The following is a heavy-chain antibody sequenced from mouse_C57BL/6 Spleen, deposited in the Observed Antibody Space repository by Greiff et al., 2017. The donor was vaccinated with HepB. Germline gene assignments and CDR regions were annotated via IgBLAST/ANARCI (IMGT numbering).Heavy chain of an antibody. CDR2: IDPENGDT. CDR1: GFNIKDDY. Sequence: VQLKQSGAELVRPGASVKLSCTASGFNIKDDYMHWVKQRPEQGLEWIGWIDPENGDTEYASKFQGKATITADTSSNTAYLQLSSLTSEDTAVYDCTWGSMRYGRSPPPMDYWGQGTSVTVSS. CDR3: TWGSMRYGRSPPPMDY. J-gene: IGHJ4*01. V-gene: IGHV14-4*01. D-gene: IGHD1-1*01.